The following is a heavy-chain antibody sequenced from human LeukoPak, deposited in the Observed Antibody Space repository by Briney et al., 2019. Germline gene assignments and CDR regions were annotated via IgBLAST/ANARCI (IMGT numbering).Heavy chain of an antibody. CDR3: AGRWYYYDSSGSWDY. D-gene: IGHD3-22*01. J-gene: IGHJ4*02. CDR2: INHSGST. V-gene: IGHV4-34*01. Sequence: SETLSLTCAVYGGSFSGYYWSWIRQPPGKGLEWIGEINHSGSTNYNPSLKSRVTISVDTSKNQFSLKLSSVTAADTAVYYCAGRWYYYDSSGSWDYWGQGTLVTVSS. CDR1: GGSFSGYY.